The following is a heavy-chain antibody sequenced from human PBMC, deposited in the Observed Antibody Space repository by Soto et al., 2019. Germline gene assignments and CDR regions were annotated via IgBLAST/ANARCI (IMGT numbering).Heavy chain of an antibody. D-gene: IGHD4-17*01. Sequence: GGSLRLSCAASEVTFSNYAMSWVRQAPGKGLEWVSAISGDGGSTYYADSVKGRFTISRDNSKNTLYLQMNSLRAEDTAVYYCAKVSHDYGDYLFDYWGQGTLVTVSS. CDR2: ISGDGGST. J-gene: IGHJ4*02. CDR3: AKVSHDYGDYLFDY. V-gene: IGHV3-23*01. CDR1: EVTFSNYA.